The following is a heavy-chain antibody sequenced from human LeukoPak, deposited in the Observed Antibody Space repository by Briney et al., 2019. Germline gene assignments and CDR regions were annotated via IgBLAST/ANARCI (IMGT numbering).Heavy chain of an antibody. CDR1: GGSISGSSYY. CDR2: NYYTGST. Sequence: SETLSLTCTVSGGSISGSSYYWDWIRQPPGKGLEWIGSNYYTGSTYYNPSLKSRVTVSVDTSKNQFSLKLSSVTAADTAVYYRARVAVTTGLRYYYYMDVWGKGTTVTVSS. V-gene: IGHV4-39*01. D-gene: IGHD4-17*01. CDR3: ARVAVTTGLRYYYYMDV. J-gene: IGHJ6*03.